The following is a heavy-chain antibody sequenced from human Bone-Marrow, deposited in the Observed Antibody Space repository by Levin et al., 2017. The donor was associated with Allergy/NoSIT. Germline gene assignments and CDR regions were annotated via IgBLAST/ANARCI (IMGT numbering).Heavy chain of an antibody. Sequence: GGSLRLSCAASGFTFSVYWMAWVRQAPGKGLEWVANIKHDGSEGHHVGSVRGRFTISRDNARKSLYLQMNSLRVEDTAVYYCVRDCGGDCYSYWGQGALVTVSS. CDR2: IKHDGSEG. CDR3: VRDCGGDCYSY. J-gene: IGHJ4*02. V-gene: IGHV3-7*01. CDR1: GFTFSVYW. D-gene: IGHD2-21*02.